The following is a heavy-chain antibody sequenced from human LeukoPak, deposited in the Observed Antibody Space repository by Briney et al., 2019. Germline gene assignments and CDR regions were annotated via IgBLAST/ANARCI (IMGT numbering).Heavy chain of an antibody. CDR3: AREWRDCDGGCVTGHFDF. CDR2: ISAYNGNT. D-gene: IGHD2-21*01. J-gene: IGHJ4*02. CDR1: GYTFTSYG. V-gene: IGHV1-18*01. Sequence: GASVKVSCKASGYTFTSYGISWVRQAPGQGLEWMGWISAYNGNTNYAQKLQGRVTMTTDTSTSTAYMELRSLRSDDTAVYYCAREWRDCDGGCVTGHFDFWGQGTRVTVSS.